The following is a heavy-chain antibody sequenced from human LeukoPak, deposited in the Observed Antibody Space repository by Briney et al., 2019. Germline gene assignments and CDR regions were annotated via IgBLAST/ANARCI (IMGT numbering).Heavy chain of an antibody. J-gene: IGHJ4*02. CDR2: IQYDAGNR. Sequence: GGSLRLSCAASGFTFSSSGMHWVRQAPGKGLEWVAFIQYDAGNRQYADSVKGRFTISRDNSKTTLYLQMNSLTAEDTAVYYCAKSFTGSYLDYFDYWGQGTLVTVSS. D-gene: IGHD1-26*01. CDR3: AKSFTGSYLDYFDY. V-gene: IGHV3-30*02. CDR1: GFTFSSSG.